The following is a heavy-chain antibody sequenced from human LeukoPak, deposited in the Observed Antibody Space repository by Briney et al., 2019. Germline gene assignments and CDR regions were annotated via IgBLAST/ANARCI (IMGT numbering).Heavy chain of an antibody. V-gene: IGHV1-8*01. CDR2: MNPNNGNT. J-gene: IGHJ6*03. CDR3: ARGGPYQLLNYMDV. D-gene: IGHD2-2*01. Sequence: ASVKVSCKASGYTFTSYDINWVRQAAGQGLEWMGWMNPNNGNTGYAQKFQGRVTMTRNISISTAYMELRSLRSEDTAVYYCARGGPYQLLNYMDVWGKGTTVTVSS. CDR1: GYTFTSYD.